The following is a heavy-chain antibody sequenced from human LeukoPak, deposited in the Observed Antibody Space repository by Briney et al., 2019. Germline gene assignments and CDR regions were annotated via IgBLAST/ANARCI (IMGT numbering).Heavy chain of an antibody. CDR3: ARVPNYYDSSQIDY. CDR1: GFTFSSYS. CDR2: ISSSSSYI. J-gene: IGHJ4*02. Sequence: PGGSLRLSCAASGFTFSSYSMNWVRQAPGKGLEWVSSISSSSSYIYYADSVKGRFTISRDNAKNSLYLQMNSLRAEDTAVYYCARVPNYYDSSQIDYWGQGTLVTVSS. V-gene: IGHV3-21*01. D-gene: IGHD3-22*01.